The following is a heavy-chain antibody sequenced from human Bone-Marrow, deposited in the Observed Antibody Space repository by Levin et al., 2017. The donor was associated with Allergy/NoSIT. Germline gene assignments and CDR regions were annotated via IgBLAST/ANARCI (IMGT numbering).Heavy chain of an antibody. V-gene: IGHV3-23*01. CDR2: ISGSAANT. J-gene: IGHJ4*02. CDR1: GFTFNSYG. Sequence: SGESLKISCAASGFTFNSYGMSWVRQAPGQGLEWVSAISGSAANTYYADSVKGRFTISRDNYKNTLYLQMNSLRAEDTAIYYCAKCRGAYGSRSFTNYFDYWGQGTLVTVSS. CDR3: AKCRGAYGSRSFTNYFDY. D-gene: IGHD3-10*01.